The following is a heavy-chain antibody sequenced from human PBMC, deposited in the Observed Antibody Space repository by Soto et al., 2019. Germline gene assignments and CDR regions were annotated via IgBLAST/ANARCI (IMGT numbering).Heavy chain of an antibody. J-gene: IGHJ4*02. CDR1: GFTFSSYA. Sequence: EVLLLESGGGLVQPGGSLRLSCAASGFTFSSYAMNWVRQAPGKGLGWVSVISGSDSSTYYADSVKGRFTISRDNSKNTLYVQMNSLRAEDTAVYYCAKAISGYNAPLDHWGQGTRVTVSS. D-gene: IGHD5-12*01. CDR3: AKAISGYNAPLDH. V-gene: IGHV3-23*01. CDR2: ISGSDSST.